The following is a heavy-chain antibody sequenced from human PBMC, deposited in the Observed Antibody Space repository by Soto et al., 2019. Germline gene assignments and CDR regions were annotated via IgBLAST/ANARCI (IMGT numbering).Heavy chain of an antibody. CDR1: GFTFSSYS. J-gene: IGHJ3*02. Sequence: EVQLVESGGGLVKPGGSLRLSCAASGFTFSSYSMNWVRQAPGKGLEWVSSISSSSSYIFYADSVKGRFTISSDNAKNSLYLQMNSLRAEDTAVYYCARQGSSLAFDIWGQGTMVTVSS. V-gene: IGHV3-21*01. D-gene: IGHD6-6*01. CDR2: ISSSSSYI. CDR3: ARQGSSLAFDI.